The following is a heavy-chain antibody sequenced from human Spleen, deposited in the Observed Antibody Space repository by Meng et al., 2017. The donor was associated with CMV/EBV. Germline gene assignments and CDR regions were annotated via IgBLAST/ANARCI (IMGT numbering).Heavy chain of an antibody. CDR2: IYYSGST. D-gene: IGHD5-18*01. CDR3: ARGGGDGYSDWFDP. J-gene: IGHJ5*02. Sequence: ESLKISCTVSGGSISSYYWSWIRQPPGKGLEWIGYIYYSGSTNYNPSLKSRVTISVDTSKNQFSLKLSSVTAADTAVYYCARGGGDGYSDWFDPWGQGTLVTVSS. V-gene: IGHV4-59*01. CDR1: GGSISSYY.